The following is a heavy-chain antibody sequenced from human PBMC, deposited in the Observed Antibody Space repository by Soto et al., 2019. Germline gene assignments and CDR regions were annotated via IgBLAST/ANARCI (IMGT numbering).Heavy chain of an antibody. CDR2: IGAAGDT. CDR1: GFTFNNYD. D-gene: IGHD2-8*02. V-gene: IGHV3-13*01. CDR3: VRGVLVPRVYYYGMDV. Sequence: GGSLRLSCTASGFTFNNYDMHWVRQATGKGLEWLSGIGAAGDTYYPGAVSGRFTISRDNARNSLHLQRNSLSAADTADYYCVRGVLVPRVYYYGMDVCGQGTRVTVYS. J-gene: IGHJ6*02.